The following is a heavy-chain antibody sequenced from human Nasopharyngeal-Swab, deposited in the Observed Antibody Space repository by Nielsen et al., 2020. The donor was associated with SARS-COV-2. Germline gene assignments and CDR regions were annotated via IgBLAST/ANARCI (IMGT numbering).Heavy chain of an antibody. V-gene: IGHV3-9*01. CDR1: GFNFDDYV. J-gene: IGHJ4*02. Sequence: SLKISCAGSGFNFDDYVMHWVRQAPGKGLEWVSGISWNSDIIGYVDSVRGRFTISRDNAKNSLYLQMNTLRAEDTAFYYCTRGGGLDLWGQGTLVTVSS. CDR3: TRGGGLDL. CDR2: ISWNSDII.